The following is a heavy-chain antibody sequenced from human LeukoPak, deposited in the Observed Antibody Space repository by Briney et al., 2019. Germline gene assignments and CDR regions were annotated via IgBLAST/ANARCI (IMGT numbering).Heavy chain of an antibody. CDR2: ISSSSSYI. CDR1: GFTLSSYS. V-gene: IGHV3-21*01. J-gene: IGHJ4*02. D-gene: IGHD5-12*01. CDR3: ARDYEIY. Sequence: PGGSLRLSCAASGFTLSSYSMNWVRQAPGKGLEWVSSISSSSSYIYYGDSVKGRFTISRDNAKDSLYLQMNSLRAEDTAVYYCARDYEIYWGQGTLVTVSS.